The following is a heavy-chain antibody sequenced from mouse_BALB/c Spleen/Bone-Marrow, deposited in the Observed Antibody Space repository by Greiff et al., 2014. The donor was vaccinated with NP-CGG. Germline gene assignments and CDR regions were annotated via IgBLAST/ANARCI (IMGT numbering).Heavy chain of an antibody. Sequence: EVPLQQSGAELVKPGASVKLSCTASGFNIKDTFMHWMKQRPEQGLEWNGRIDPANGITKYDPKFQGKATITTDTSSNTAYLQLSSLTSEDTAVYYCDSSGNNEGGAMDQRGEGPSVTGST. CDR3: DSSGNNEGGAMDQ. CDR2: IDPANGIT. J-gene: IGHJ4*01. CDR1: GFNIKDTF. V-gene: IGHV14-3*02. D-gene: IGHD2-1*01.